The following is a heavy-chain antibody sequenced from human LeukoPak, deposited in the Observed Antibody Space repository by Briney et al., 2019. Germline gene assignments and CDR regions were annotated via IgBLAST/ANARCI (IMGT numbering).Heavy chain of an antibody. J-gene: IGHJ4*02. CDR1: GFTFSSYW. Sequence: GGSLRLSCAASGFTFSSYWMSWVRQAPGKGLEWVANIKQDGSEKYYVDSVKGRFTISRDNAKNSLYLQMNSLRAEDTAVYYCARVGGRYFDWLLSPPVYFDYWGQGTLVTVSS. V-gene: IGHV3-7*01. CDR2: IKQDGSEK. D-gene: IGHD3-9*01. CDR3: ARVGGRYFDWLLSPPVYFDY.